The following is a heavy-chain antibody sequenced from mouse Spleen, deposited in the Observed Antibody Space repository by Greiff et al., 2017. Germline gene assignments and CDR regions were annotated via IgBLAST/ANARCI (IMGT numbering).Heavy chain of an antibody. J-gene: IGHJ1*01. D-gene: IGHD1-1*01. V-gene: IGHV14-2*01. CDR2: IDPEDGET. Sequence: VQLQQSGPELVKPGASVKISCKASGYAFSSSWMNWVKQRTEQGLEWIGRIDPEDGETKYAPNFQGKATITADTSSNTAYLQLSSLTSEDTAVYYCARLVAHHWYFDVWGAGTTVTVSS. CDR3: ARLVAHHWYFDV. CDR1: GYAFSSSW.